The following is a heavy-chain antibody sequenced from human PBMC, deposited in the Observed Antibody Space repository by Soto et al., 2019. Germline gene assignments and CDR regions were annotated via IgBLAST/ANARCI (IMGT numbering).Heavy chain of an antibody. CDR2: ISSSSSYI. D-gene: IGHD1-1*01. CDR1: GFTFSSYS. J-gene: IGHJ3*02. Sequence: GGSLRLSCAASGFTFSSYSMNWVRQAPGKGLEWVSSISSSSSYIYYADSVKGRFTISRDNAKNSLYLQMNSLRAEDTAVYYCARVPSTNWDDAFDIWGQGTMVTVSS. CDR3: ARVPSTNWDDAFDI. V-gene: IGHV3-21*01.